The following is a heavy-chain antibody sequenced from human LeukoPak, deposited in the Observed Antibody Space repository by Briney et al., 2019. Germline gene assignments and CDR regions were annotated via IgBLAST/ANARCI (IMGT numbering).Heavy chain of an antibody. CDR2: MNPNSGST. D-gene: IGHD6-13*01. J-gene: IGHJ4*02. Sequence: ASVKVSCKASGYNFTSYDINWVRQATGQGLEWMGWMNPNSGSTGYAQRFQGRVTITRNTSISTAYMELSSLRSEDTAVYYCARGYPLAYSSSLYLDYLGQGNLVNVSS. CDR3: ARGYPLAYSSSLYLDY. CDR1: GYNFTSYD. V-gene: IGHV1-8*03.